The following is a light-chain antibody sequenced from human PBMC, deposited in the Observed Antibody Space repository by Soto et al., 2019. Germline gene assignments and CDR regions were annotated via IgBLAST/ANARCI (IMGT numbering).Light chain of an antibody. CDR2: GAS. CDR1: QTVSSTY. J-gene: IGKJ1*01. CDR3: QQYGSSPRT. V-gene: IGKV3-20*01. Sequence: EIVLTQSPGTLSLSPGDRATLSCRASQTVSSTYLAWFQQKPGQPPRLLIYGASSRDIGIPDRFSGSGSGTDFTLTISRLEPEDFAVYYCQQYGSSPRTFGQGTKVEIK.